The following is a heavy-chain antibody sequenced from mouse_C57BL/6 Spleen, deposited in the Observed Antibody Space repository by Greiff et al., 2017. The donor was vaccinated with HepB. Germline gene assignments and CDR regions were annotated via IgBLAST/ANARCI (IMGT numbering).Heavy chain of an antibody. Sequence: VQLKESGPGLVKPSQSLSLTCSVPGYSITSGYYWNWIRQFPGNKLEWMGYISYDGSNNYNPSLKNRISITRDTSKNQFFLKLNSVTTEDTATYYCARDMLGYWGQGTTLTVSS. D-gene: IGHD3-3*01. V-gene: IGHV3-6*01. CDR2: ISYDGSN. J-gene: IGHJ2*01. CDR1: GYSITSGYY. CDR3: ARDMLGY.